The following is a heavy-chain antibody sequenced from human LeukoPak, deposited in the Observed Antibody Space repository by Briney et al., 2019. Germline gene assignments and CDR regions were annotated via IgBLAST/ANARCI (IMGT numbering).Heavy chain of an antibody. J-gene: IGHJ4*02. D-gene: IGHD5-24*01. V-gene: IGHV3-66*02. Sequence: GGSLRLSCAASGFTVSSNYMSWVRQTPGKGLEWVSVIYSGGSTYYADSVKGRFTISRDNSKNTLYLQMNSLRAEDTAVYYCARDRDGYIDYWGQGTLVTVSS. CDR1: GFTVSSNY. CDR2: IYSGGST. CDR3: ARDRDGYIDY.